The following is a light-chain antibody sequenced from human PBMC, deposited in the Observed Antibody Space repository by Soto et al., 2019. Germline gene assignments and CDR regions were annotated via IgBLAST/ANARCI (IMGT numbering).Light chain of an antibody. CDR1: SSNIGTNC. J-gene: IGLJ3*02. V-gene: IGLV1-47*01. CDR3: AAWDDSLSGPNWI. Sequence: QSVLTQPPSASGTPGQRVTISCSGSSSNIGTNCIYWYQHLPGVAPKLLIYTSDQRPSGVPDRFSGSKSGTSASLAISGLRSEDEADYYCAAWDDSLSGPNWIFGGGTKLTVL. CDR2: TSD.